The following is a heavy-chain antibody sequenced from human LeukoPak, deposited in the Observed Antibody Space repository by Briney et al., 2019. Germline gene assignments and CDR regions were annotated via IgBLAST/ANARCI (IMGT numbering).Heavy chain of an antibody. D-gene: IGHD3-3*01. V-gene: IGHV4-34*01. J-gene: IGHJ6*02. Sequence: PSETLSLTCAVYGGSFSGYYWSWIRQPPGKGLEWIGEINHSGSTNYNPSLKSRVTISVVTSKNQFSLKLSSVTAADTAVYYCARGRQYYDFWSGYHRDDYYYGMDVWGQGTTVNVPS. CDR2: INHSGST. CDR3: ARGRQYYDFWSGYHRDDYYYGMDV. CDR1: GGSFSGYY.